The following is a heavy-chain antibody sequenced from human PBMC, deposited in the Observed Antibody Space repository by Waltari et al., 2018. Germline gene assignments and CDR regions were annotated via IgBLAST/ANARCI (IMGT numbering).Heavy chain of an antibody. CDR3: ARERLAAATFNWFDP. CDR2: VHPNSACT. Sequence: QVQLVQSGAEVKKPGSSVKVSCKASGGTFSSYAISWVRQAPGQGLEWMGRVHPNSACTNYAQKFQGRGTMTRETSISTAYMELSRLRSDDTAVYYCARERLAAATFNWFDPWGQGTLVTVSS. D-gene: IGHD6-13*01. CDR1: GGTFSSYA. J-gene: IGHJ5*02. V-gene: IGHV1-2*06.